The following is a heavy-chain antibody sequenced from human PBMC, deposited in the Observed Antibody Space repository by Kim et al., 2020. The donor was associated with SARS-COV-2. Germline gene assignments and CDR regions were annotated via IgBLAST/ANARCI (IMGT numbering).Heavy chain of an antibody. CDR1: GGSISSYY. Sequence: SETLSLTCTVSGGSISSYYWSWIRQPPGKGLEWIGYIYYSGSTNYNPSLKSRVTISVDTSKNQFSLKLSSVTAADTAVYYCARDSSGYYSFDYYYGMDVWGQGTTVTVSS. D-gene: IGHD3-22*01. CDR2: IYYSGST. CDR3: ARDSSGYYSFDYYYGMDV. J-gene: IGHJ6*02. V-gene: IGHV4-59*13.